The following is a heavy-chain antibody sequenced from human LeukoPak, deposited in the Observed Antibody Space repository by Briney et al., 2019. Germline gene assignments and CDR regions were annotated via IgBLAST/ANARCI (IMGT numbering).Heavy chain of an antibody. CDR3: ARPTSVIPAADISYYFYAMDV. CDR1: GYSFISYY. Sequence: ASVTVSCKPSGYSFISYYMHWVRQAPGQGLEWMGIINPSGGRTNYAQRFQGRVTMTRDTSTSTVYMELSSLGSEYTAVYYCARPTSVIPAADISYYFYAMDVWGQGTTVTVSS. CDR2: INPSGGRT. J-gene: IGHJ6*02. V-gene: IGHV1-46*01. D-gene: IGHD2-2*01.